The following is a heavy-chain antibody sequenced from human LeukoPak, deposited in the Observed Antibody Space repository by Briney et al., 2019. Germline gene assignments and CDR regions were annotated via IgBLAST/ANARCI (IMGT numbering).Heavy chain of an antibody. V-gene: IGHV6-1*01. J-gene: IGHJ6*02. CDR2: THYRSKWNT. Sequence: SQTLSLTCAISGDTVSSNTAAWNWIRQSPSRGLEWLGRTHYRSKWNTDYAASVQNRITINPDTSTNQFSLQLKSATPEDTAVYYCSRQRSTSTYYFGLDVWGQGTTVTVSS. CDR3: SRQRSTSTYYFGLDV. CDR1: GDTVSSNTAA. D-gene: IGHD6-6*01.